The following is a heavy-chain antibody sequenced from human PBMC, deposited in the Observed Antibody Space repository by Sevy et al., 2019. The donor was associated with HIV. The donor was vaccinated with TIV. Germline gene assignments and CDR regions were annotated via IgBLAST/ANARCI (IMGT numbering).Heavy chain of an antibody. CDR2: FKSKRLDGTL. V-gene: IGHV3-49*04. CDR3: TRWTGAQSIFDY. J-gene: IGHJ4*02. Sequence: GGSLRLSCTTSGFTFGDFSMSWVRQAPGKGLEWVAFFKSKRLDGTLHHAGSVKGRFAISRNDSKGIDYLPMTDLKIADKGVYYCTRWTGAQSIFDYWGQGALVTVSS. CDR1: GFTFGDFS. D-gene: IGHD2-15*01.